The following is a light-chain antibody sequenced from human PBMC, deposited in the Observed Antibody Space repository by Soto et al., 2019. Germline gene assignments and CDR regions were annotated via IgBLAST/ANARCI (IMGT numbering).Light chain of an antibody. CDR3: HQHTNWPLT. Sequence: EIVMTQSPATLSVSPGERATLSCRASQSVSSNLAWYQQRPGQAPRLLIYGASTRATGIPARFSGSGSGTEFTLTISSLQSEDFAVYYCHQHTNWPLTFGGGTKVEIK. CDR1: QSVSSN. CDR2: GAS. J-gene: IGKJ4*01. V-gene: IGKV3-15*01.